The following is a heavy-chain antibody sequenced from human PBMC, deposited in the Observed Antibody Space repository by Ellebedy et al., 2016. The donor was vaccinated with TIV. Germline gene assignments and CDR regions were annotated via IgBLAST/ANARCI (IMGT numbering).Heavy chain of an antibody. J-gene: IGHJ5*02. CDR3: ARVRRMNWFDP. D-gene: IGHD1-1*01. Sequence: AASVKVSCKASGYTFTTYDINWVRQATGQGLEWMGWMNPNSGNTGYAQKFQGRVTMTRNTSISTAYMELSSLRSEDTALYYCARVRRMNWFDPWGQGTLVTVSS. CDR2: MNPNSGNT. CDR1: GYTFTTYD. V-gene: IGHV1-8*01.